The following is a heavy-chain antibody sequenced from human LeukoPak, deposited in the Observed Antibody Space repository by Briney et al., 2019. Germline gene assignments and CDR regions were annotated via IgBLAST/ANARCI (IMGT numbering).Heavy chain of an antibody. J-gene: IGHJ5*02. D-gene: IGHD6-19*01. Sequence: SETLSLTCTVSGGSISSYYWSWIRQPPGKGLEWIGYIYYSGSTNYNPSLKSRVTISVDTSKNQFSLKLSSATAADTAVYYCARVGQQWLVAGWFDPWGQGTLVTVFS. CDR1: GGSISSYY. CDR3: ARVGQQWLVAGWFDP. CDR2: IYYSGST. V-gene: IGHV4-59*01.